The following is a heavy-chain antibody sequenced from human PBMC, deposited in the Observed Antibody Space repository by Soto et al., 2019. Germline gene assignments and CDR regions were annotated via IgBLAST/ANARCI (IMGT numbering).Heavy chain of an antibody. CDR3: GSAHGMDV. V-gene: IGHV4-31*03. CDR2: TRDGGIP. CDR1: GVSLSGSRYY. Sequence: QVQLQESGPGLVEPSQTLSLTCTVSGVSLSGSRYYWSWLRQVPGKGLEWIGFTRDGGIPYHNPSLKIRATISVQSSKHQFSLRLTSLTAADTAEYYCGSAHGMDVWGRGTTVIVSS. J-gene: IGHJ6*02. D-gene: IGHD6-6*01.